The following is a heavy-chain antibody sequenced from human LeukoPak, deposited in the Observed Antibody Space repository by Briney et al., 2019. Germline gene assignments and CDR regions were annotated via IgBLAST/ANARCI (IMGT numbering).Heavy chain of an antibody. CDR2: IYYSGST. Sequence: PSETLSLTCTVSGGSISSSYYWSWIRPPPGEGLEWIGYIYYSGSTNDNPSLKSRLTISVDTSKNQFSLKLSSVTAADTAMYYCARSERHYYDRSGYYSSYFDYWGQGTLVTVSS. CDR3: ARSERHYYDRSGYYSSYFDY. V-gene: IGHV4-59*01. D-gene: IGHD3-22*01. CDR1: GGSISSSYY. J-gene: IGHJ4*02.